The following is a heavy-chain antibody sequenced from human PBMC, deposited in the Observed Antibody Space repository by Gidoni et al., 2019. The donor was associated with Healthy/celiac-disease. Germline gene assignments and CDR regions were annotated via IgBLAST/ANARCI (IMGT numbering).Heavy chain of an antibody. CDR2: ISGSGGST. Sequence: EVQLLESGGGLVQPGGSLRLSCAASGFTFSSYAMSWVRQAPGKGLEWVSAISGSGGSTYYADSVKGRFTISRDNSKNTLYLQMNSLRAEDTAVYYCAKDREHLYDFWSGPPYYFDYWGQGTLVTVSS. V-gene: IGHV3-23*01. CDR1: GFTFSSYA. D-gene: IGHD3-3*01. J-gene: IGHJ4*02. CDR3: AKDREHLYDFWSGPPYYFDY.